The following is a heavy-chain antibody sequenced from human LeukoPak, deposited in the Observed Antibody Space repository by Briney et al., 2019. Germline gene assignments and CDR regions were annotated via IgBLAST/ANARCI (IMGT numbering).Heavy chain of an antibody. CDR2: IIPIFGTA. CDR3: ARGAEGGAYYYYYYMDV. V-gene: IGHV1-69*05. CDR1: GGTFSSYA. J-gene: IGHJ6*03. D-gene: IGHD3-16*01. Sequence: GASVKVSCKASGGTFSSYAISWVRQAPGQGLEWMGGIIPIFGTANYAQKFQGRVTITTDESTSTAYMELSSLRSEDTAVYYCARGAEGGAYYYYYYMDVWGKGTTVTVSS.